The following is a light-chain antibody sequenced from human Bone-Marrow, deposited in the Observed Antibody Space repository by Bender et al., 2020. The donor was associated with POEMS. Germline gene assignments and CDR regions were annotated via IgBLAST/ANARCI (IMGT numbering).Light chain of an antibody. CDR1: TSNIGQNF. J-gene: IGLJ3*02. V-gene: IGLV1-47*01. CDR3: AAWDDSLSGGV. Sequence: QSALTQPPSASGSPGQSVTISCSGGTSNIGQNFVYWYQQFPGAAPRLLFYHDNQRPSGVPDRFSASKSGTSASLVITGLRSEDEADYYCAAWDDSLSGGVFGGGTKLTVL. CDR2: HDN.